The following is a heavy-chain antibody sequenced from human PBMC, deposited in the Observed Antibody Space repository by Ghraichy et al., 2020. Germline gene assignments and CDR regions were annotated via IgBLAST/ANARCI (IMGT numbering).Heavy chain of an antibody. Sequence: LSLTCTVSGASMTSYSWTWHWIRQPAGKGLEWIGRIYTSGAPIYNPSLKSRVTMSVDTSRNQFSLRLTSVTAADTAVYYCARRERESSPPGADNWLDPWGQGTLVTVSS. CDR3: ARRERESSPPGADNWLDP. CDR1: GASMTSYS. CDR2: IYTSGAP. D-gene: IGHD3-10*01. V-gene: IGHV4-4*07. J-gene: IGHJ5*02.